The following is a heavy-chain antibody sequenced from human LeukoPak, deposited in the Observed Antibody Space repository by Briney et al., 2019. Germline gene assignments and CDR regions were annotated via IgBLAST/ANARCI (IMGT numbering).Heavy chain of an antibody. D-gene: IGHD4-11*01. CDR3: ASWTTVSLNFDY. CDR2: IYYSGST. J-gene: IGHJ4*02. Sequence: PSETLSLTCTVSGGSISSGDYYWSWIRQPPGKGLEWIGYIYYSGSTNYNPSLKSRVTISVDTSKNQFSLKLSSVTAADTAVYYCASWTTVSLNFDYWGQGTLVTVSS. V-gene: IGHV4-30-4*08. CDR1: GGSISSGDYY.